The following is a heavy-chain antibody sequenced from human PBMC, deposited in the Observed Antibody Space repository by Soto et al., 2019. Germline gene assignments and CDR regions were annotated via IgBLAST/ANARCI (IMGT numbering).Heavy chain of an antibody. J-gene: IGHJ6*02. D-gene: IGHD3-10*01. V-gene: IGHV4-59*01. CDR1: GGSFRTYY. CDR3: AGESYYYGSGCSYDYGMDV. Sequence: QVQLQESGPGLVKPSETLSLTCTVSGGSFRTYYWNWIRQPPGKGLEWIGYIYDSGSTNYNPSVTSRCSISVDTSKHQFDLKLSSVTAANTSVYDYAGESYYYGSGCSYDYGMDVWGQWTTGTGSS. CDR2: IYDSGST.